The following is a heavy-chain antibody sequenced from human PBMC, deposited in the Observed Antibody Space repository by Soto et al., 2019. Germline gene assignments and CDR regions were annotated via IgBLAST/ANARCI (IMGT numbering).Heavy chain of an antibody. D-gene: IGHD2-8*01. CDR1: GYTFTRYY. V-gene: IGHV1-46*01. J-gene: IGHJ6*02. Sequence: GASVKVSCKASGYTFTRYYIHWVRQAPGQGLEWMGIIDPSTGSTSYTQKFQGRVTMTRDTSTSTVYMEVSSLRSEDTAIYYCARQQSAGVSKYFFRYTMDVGGQGTRVTV. CDR2: IDPSTGST. CDR3: ARQQSAGVSKYFFRYTMDV.